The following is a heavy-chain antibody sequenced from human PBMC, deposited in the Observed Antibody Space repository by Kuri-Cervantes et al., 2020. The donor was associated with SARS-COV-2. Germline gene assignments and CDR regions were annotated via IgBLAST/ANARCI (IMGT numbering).Heavy chain of an antibody. CDR3: ARDRGPAAKSYSDY. V-gene: IGHV3-21*01. Sequence: GESLKISCAASGFTFDDYAMNWVRQAPGKGLEWVSSISSSSSYIYYADSVKGRFTISRDNAKNSLYLQMNSLRAEDTAVYYCARDRGPAAKSYSDYWGQGTLVTVSS. D-gene: IGHD2-2*01. J-gene: IGHJ4*02. CDR2: ISSSSSYI. CDR1: GFTFDDYA.